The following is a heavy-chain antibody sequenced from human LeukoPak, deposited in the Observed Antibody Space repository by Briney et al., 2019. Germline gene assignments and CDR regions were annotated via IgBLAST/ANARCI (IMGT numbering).Heavy chain of an antibody. V-gene: IGHV4-39*07. J-gene: IGHJ4*02. Sequence: PSQTLSLTCTVSGGSISSSSYYWGWIRQPPGKGLEWIGSIYYSGSTYYNPSLKSRVTISVDTSKNQFSLKLSSVTAADTAVYYCARGLESSSWYRYWGQGTLVTVSS. CDR3: ARGLESSSWYRY. D-gene: IGHD6-13*01. CDR2: IYYSGST. CDR1: GGSISSSSYY.